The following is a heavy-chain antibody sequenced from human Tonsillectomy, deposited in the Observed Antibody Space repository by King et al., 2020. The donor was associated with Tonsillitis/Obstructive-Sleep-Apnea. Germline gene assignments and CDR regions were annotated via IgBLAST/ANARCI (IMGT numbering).Heavy chain of an antibody. Sequence: VQLVESGGGVVQPGRSLRLSCAASGFTFSNYAIHWVRQAPGKGLEWVAVISYDGSNKYYADSVKGRFTISRDNSKNTLYLQMNSLRAEDTAVYYCARGCGMVVVIASSFDYWGQGTLVPVSS. V-gene: IGHV3-30*04. J-gene: IGHJ4*02. CDR1: GFTFSNYA. CDR2: ISYDGSNK. CDR3: ARGCGMVVVIASSFDY. D-gene: IGHD2-21*01.